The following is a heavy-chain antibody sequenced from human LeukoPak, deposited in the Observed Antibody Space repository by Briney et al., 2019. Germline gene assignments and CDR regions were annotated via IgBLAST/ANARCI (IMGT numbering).Heavy chain of an antibody. CDR2: IYYSGST. CDR1: GGSISSYY. CDR3: ARLQWLPSLDAFDI. V-gene: IGHV4-59*01. Sequence: SETLSLTCTVSGGSISSYYWSWIRQPPGKGLEWIGYIYYSGSTNYNPSLKSRVTISVDTSKNQFSLKLSSVTAADTAVYYCARLQWLPSLDAFDIWGQGTMVTVSS. D-gene: IGHD6-19*01. J-gene: IGHJ3*02.